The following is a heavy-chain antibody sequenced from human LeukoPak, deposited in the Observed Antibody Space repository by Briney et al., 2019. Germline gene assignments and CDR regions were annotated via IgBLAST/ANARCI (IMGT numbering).Heavy chain of an antibody. V-gene: IGHV1-46*01. CDR3: AREESGGYFDY. J-gene: IGHJ4*02. D-gene: IGHD2-8*02. Sequence: ASVKVSCKASGFTFTNYYMHWVRQAPGQGLEWMGLINPSGSSTNYAQKFRGRITMTRDTSTTTVYMELSSLRSEDTAVYYCAREESGGYFDYGGQGTLVTVSS. CDR2: INPSGSST. CDR1: GFTFTNYY.